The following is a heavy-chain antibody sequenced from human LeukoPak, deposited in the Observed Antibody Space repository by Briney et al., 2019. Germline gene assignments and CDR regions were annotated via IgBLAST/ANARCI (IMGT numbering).Heavy chain of an antibody. D-gene: IGHD2-21*01. V-gene: IGHV3-23*01. J-gene: IGHJ6*03. CDR1: EYTLCIFA. Sequence: GGSLRLSPEHSEYTLCIFAISWRPDPPGTGLGWGSHLSGSGGATDYADSVKGRFTTSRDNPKNTLYLQMDNLRADDTAVYYCAKHLGSHSFLFYYMDVWGKGTSVIVSS. CDR3: AKHLGSHSFLFYYMDV. CDR2: LSGSGGAT.